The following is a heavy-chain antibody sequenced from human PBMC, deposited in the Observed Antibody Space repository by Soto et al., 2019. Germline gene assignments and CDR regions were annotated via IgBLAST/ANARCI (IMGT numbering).Heavy chain of an antibody. D-gene: IGHD6-6*01. CDR1: GFTFSSYW. CDR3: ARGIAARPAPCDY. Sequence: EVQLVESGGGLVQPGGSLRLSCAASGFTFSSYWMSWVRQAPGKGLEWVANIKEDGSEKYLADSVKGRFTISRDNAKNILFLQMNSLRAEDTAVYYCARGIAARPAPCDYWGQGTLVTVSS. J-gene: IGHJ4*02. CDR2: IKEDGSEK. V-gene: IGHV3-7*01.